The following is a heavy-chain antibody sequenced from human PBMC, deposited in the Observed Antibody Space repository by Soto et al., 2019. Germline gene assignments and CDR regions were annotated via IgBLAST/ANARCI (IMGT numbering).Heavy chain of an antibody. J-gene: IGHJ6*02. Sequence: SVKVSCKASGGTFSSYAISWVRQAPGQGLEWMGGIIPIFGTANYAQKFQGRVTITADESTSTAYMELSSLRSEDTAVYYCARVLRDSSSWSPYYYGMDVWGQGTTVTVPS. CDR3: ARVLRDSSSWSPYYYGMDV. CDR2: IIPIFGTA. D-gene: IGHD6-13*01. V-gene: IGHV1-69*13. CDR1: GGTFSSYA.